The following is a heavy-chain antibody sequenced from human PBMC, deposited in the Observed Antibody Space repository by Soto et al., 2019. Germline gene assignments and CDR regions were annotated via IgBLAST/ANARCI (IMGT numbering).Heavy chain of an antibody. CDR2: TLSEK. CDR3: ARALMGADHFDY. J-gene: IGHJ4*02. V-gene: IGHV3-7*01. Sequence: XXSLRLSFAASGLTFRSYWMHWVRQAPGKGLVWVSTLSEKYYVDSVKGRFTISRDNAKNSLYLQMNSPRAEDTAVYYCARALMGADHFDYWGQGTLVTVSS. CDR1: GLTFRSYW. D-gene: IGHD1-26*01.